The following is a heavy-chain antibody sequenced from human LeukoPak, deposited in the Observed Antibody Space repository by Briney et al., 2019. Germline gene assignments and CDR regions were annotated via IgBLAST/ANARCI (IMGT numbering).Heavy chain of an antibody. J-gene: IGHJ6*02. V-gene: IGHV3-30*02. CDR1: GFTFSSFG. CDR3: ARVPVVVPAAPAMDV. CDR2: IRYDGSNK. Sequence: GGSLRLSCAASGFTFSSFGMHWVRQAPGKGLEWVTFIRYDGSNKYYADSVKGRFTISRDNSKNTLYLQMNSLRAEDTAVYYCARVPVVVPAAPAMDVWGQGTTVTVSS. D-gene: IGHD2-2*01.